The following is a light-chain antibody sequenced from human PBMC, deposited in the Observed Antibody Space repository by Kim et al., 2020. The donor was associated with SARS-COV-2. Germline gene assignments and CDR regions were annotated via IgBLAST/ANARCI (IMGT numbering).Light chain of an antibody. V-gene: IGKV1-6*01. CDR1: QGIRTD. CDR3: LQDYSYPWT. CDR2: AAS. Sequence: IQMTQSPSSLSASVGDRVTITCRASQGIRTDLGWYQQKPGKAPKLLIYAASSLKRGVPSRFSGSGSGTDFTLTISSLQPEDFATYYCLQDYSYPWTFGQGTKVDIK. J-gene: IGKJ1*01.